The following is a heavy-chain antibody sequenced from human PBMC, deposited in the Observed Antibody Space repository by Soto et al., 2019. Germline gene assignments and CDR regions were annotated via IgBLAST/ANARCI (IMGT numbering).Heavy chain of an antibody. Sequence: PGESLKISCKGSGYSFTSYWISWVRQMPGKGLEWMGRIDPSDSYTNYSPSFQGHVTISADKSISTAYLQWSSLKASDTAMYYCARQKQSRLLWFGELFRTNWFDPWGQGTLVTVSS. CDR3: ARQKQSRLLWFGELFRTNWFDP. CDR1: GYSFTSYW. J-gene: IGHJ5*02. D-gene: IGHD3-10*01. CDR2: IDPSDSYT. V-gene: IGHV5-10-1*01.